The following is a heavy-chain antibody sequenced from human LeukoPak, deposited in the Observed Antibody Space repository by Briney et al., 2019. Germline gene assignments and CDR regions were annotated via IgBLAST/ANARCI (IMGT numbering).Heavy chain of an antibody. CDR3: ARDYGGNSDY. Sequence: SETLSLTCTVSGGSIRSYYWSWIRQPAGKGLEWIGRIYATGSTDYNPSLKSRVTMSVDTSKNEFSLKLRSVTAADTAVYYCARDYGGNSDYWGQGTLVTVSS. V-gene: IGHV4-4*07. CDR1: GGSIRSYY. D-gene: IGHD4-23*01. CDR2: IYATGST. J-gene: IGHJ4*02.